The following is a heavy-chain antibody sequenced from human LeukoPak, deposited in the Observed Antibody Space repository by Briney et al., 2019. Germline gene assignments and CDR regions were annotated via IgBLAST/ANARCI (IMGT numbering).Heavy chain of an antibody. J-gene: IGHJ4*02. Sequence: SETLSLTCTVSGVSISGYYWSWIRQPPGKGLEWIGYIYYSGSTNYNPSLKSRVTISVDTSKNQFSLKLSSVTAADTAVYYCARALGVAATNDYWGQGTLVTVSS. V-gene: IGHV4-59*08. CDR2: IYYSGST. CDR1: GVSISGYY. D-gene: IGHD2-15*01. CDR3: ARALGVAATNDY.